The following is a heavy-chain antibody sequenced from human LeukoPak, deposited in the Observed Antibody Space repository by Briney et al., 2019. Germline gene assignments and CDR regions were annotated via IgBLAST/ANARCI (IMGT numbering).Heavy chain of an antibody. V-gene: IGHV3-21*04. CDR2: ISGSSSYI. D-gene: IGHD4-23*01. CDR3: AKESSWGTVVTPGGPSA. CDR1: GFTFSSYA. J-gene: IGHJ5*02. Sequence: GGSLRLSCAASGFTFSSYAMSWVRQAPGKGLEWVSAISGSSSYIYYADSVKGRFTISRDNAKNSLYLQMNSLRAEDTAVYYCAKESSWGTVVTPGGPSAWGQGTLVTVSS.